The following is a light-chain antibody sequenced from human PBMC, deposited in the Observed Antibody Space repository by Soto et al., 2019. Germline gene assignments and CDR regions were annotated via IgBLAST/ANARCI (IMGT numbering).Light chain of an antibody. CDR1: QSISTY. CDR2: ATS. Sequence: DIQMTQSPSPLSASVGDRVTITCRASQSISTYLHWYQQKPGTAPKLLIYATSNLQSGVPSRFSGSGSGTDFTLTINSLQPEDFATYYCQQAYSTPWTFGQGTKVDI. CDR3: QQAYSTPWT. J-gene: IGKJ1*01. V-gene: IGKV1-39*01.